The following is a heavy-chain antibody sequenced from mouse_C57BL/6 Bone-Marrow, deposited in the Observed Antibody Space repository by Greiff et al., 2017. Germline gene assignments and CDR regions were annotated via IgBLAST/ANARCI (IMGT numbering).Heavy chain of an antibody. CDR1: GYAFSSYW. Sequence: QVQLQQSGAELVKPGASVKISCKASGYAFSSYWMNWVKQRPGKGLEWIGQIYTGDGDTNYNGKFKGKATLTADKSSSTAYMQLSSLTSEDSSVYFCARRGVANYLDYWGQGTTLTVSS. CDR3: ARRGVANYLDY. J-gene: IGHJ2*01. V-gene: IGHV1-80*01. CDR2: IYTGDGDT. D-gene: IGHD1-1*01.